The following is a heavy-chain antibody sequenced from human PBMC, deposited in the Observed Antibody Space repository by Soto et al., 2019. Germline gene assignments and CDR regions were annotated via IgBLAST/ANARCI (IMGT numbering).Heavy chain of an antibody. D-gene: IGHD3-16*01. CDR3: VRDDDAGPNAFDL. J-gene: IGHJ3*01. V-gene: IGHV3-33*05. Sequence: PGGSLRLSCAASGFMFSNHGMHWVRQAPGKGLEWVALISRDGSKQFYTDSVKGRFSISRDNSKNTLFLQMSGLGVDDMAVYYCVRDDDAGPNAFDLWGQGPMVTVSS. CDR1: GFMFSNHG. CDR2: ISRDGSKQ.